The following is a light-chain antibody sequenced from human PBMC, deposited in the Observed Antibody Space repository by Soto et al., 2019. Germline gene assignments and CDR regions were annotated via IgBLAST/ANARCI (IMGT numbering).Light chain of an antibody. Sequence: SVLPLYPGTLSLSPGERATLSCRASQTMRGSHLAWYQQKPGQAPRLIIYETSSKMTGIPDRFSGSGAGTEFTLTISRLEPEDFAVYYCQQYGNSPTFGQGTKVEI. J-gene: IGKJ1*01. V-gene: IGKV3-20*01. CDR3: QQYGNSPT. CDR1: QTMRGSH. CDR2: ETS.